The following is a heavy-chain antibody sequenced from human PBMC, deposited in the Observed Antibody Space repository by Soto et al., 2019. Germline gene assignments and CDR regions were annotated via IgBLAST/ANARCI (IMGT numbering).Heavy chain of an antibody. V-gene: IGHV1-18*04. Sequence: QVQLVQSGAEVKKPGASVKVSCKASGYNFMRYGFTWVRQAPGQGLEWMGWINVDNGETKYPQKIQGRVTMTTDKSTSTVYMELRSLTSDDTAVYYCARWISGGYSDWFDPWGHGTLVTVSS. CDR1: GYNFMRYG. CDR3: ARWISGGYSDWFDP. J-gene: IGHJ5*02. D-gene: IGHD1-26*01. CDR2: INVDNGET.